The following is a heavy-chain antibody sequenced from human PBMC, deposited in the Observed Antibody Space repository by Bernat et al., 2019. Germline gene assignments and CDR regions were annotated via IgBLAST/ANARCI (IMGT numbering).Heavy chain of an antibody. CDR1: GITFSSYG. J-gene: IGHJ4*02. D-gene: IGHD3-9*01. CDR2: IGYDGSNK. CDR3: ARSPSLYDILTGPLDY. Sequence: QVQLVESGGGVVQPGRSLRLSCAASGITFSSYGRHWVRQAPGKGLEWVAVIGYDGSNKYYADSVKGRFTISRDNSKNTLYLQMNSLRAEDTAVYYCARSPSLYDILTGPLDYWGQGTLVTVSS. V-gene: IGHV3-33*01.